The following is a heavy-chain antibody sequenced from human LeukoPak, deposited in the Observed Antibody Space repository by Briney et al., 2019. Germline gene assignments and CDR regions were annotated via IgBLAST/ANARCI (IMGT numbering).Heavy chain of an antibody. J-gene: IGHJ4*02. Sequence: SETLSLTCTVSGGSISSGSYYWSWIRQPAGKGLEWIGRIYTSGSTNYNPSLKSRVTISVDTSKNRFSLKLSSVTAADTAVYYCARDLGFHFDYWGQGTLVTVSS. CDR3: ARDLGFHFDY. V-gene: IGHV4-61*02. CDR2: IYTSGST. D-gene: IGHD3-16*01. CDR1: GGSISSGSYY.